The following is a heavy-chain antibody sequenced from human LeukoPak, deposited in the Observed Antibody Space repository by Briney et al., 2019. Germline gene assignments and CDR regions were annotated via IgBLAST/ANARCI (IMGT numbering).Heavy chain of an antibody. CDR1: GFTFSSYA. CDR2: ISGSGGST. Sequence: GGSLRLSCAASGFTFSSYAMSWVRQAPGKGLEWVSAISGSGGSTYYADSVKGRFTISRDNSKNTLYLQMNSLRAEDTAVYYCAEDELSSSSVYFDYWGQGTLVTVSS. D-gene: IGHD6-6*01. V-gene: IGHV3-23*01. J-gene: IGHJ4*02. CDR3: AEDELSSSSVYFDY.